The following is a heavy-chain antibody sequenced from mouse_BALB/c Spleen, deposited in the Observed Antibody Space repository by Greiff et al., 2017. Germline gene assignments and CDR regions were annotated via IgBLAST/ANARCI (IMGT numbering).Heavy chain of an antibody. V-gene: IGHV14-3*02. CDR3: ARGPRYYAMDY. J-gene: IGHJ4*01. CDR1: GFNIKDTY. CDR2: IDPANGNT. Sequence: EVQGVESGAELVKPGASVKLSCTASGFNIKDTYMHWVKQRPEQGLEWIGRIDPANGNTKYDPKFQGKATITADTSSNTAYLQLSSLTSEDTAVYYCARGPRYYAMDYWGQGTSVTVSS.